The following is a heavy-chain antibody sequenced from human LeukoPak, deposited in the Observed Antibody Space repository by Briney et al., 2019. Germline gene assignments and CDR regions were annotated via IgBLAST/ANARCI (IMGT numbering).Heavy chain of an antibody. CDR2: ISAYNGNT. Sequence: AASVKVCCKASGYTFTSYGISWARHAPGQGHEWMGWISAYNGNTNYAQKLQGRVTMTTDTSTSTAYMELRSLRSDDTAVYYCASDLWFGERGYFVYWGQGTLVTVSS. D-gene: IGHD3-10*01. CDR3: ASDLWFGERGYFVY. J-gene: IGHJ4*02. CDR1: GYTFTSYG. V-gene: IGHV1-18*01.